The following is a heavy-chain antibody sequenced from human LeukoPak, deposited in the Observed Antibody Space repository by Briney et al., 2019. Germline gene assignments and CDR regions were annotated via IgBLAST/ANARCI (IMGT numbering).Heavy chain of an antibody. J-gene: IGHJ4*02. D-gene: IGHD6-19*01. CDR3: AVSGWSHPFDY. CDR1: GYTFTSYG. Sequence: ASVKVSCKASGYTFTSYGISWVRQAPGQGLEWMGWISTYNDDTNYAQKLQGRVTMTTDTSTSTAYMDLRSLTSDDTAVYYCAVSGWSHPFDYWGQGTLVTVSS. V-gene: IGHV1-18*01. CDR2: ISTYNDDT.